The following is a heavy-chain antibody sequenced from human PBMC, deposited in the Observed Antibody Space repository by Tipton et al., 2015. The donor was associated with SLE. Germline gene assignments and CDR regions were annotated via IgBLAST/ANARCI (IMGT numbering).Heavy chain of an antibody. V-gene: IGHV1-69*15. CDR2: IIPIFGTA. CDR3: ARGERVPYYYGPPMDV. J-gene: IGHJ6*02. Sequence: QSGAEVKKPGSSVKVSCKASGGTFSSYAISWVRQAPGHGLEWMGRIIPIFGTANYAQKFQGRVTITADESTGTAYMGLSSLRSEDTAVYYCARGERVPYYYGPPMDVWGQGTTVTVSS. CDR1: GGTFSSYA. D-gene: IGHD3-10*01.